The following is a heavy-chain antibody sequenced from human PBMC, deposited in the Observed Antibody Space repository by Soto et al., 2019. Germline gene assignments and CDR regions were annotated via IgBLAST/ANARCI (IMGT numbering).Heavy chain of an antibody. CDR3: VRDSPIGSAFNCQDDIDS. D-gene: IGHD3-10*01. V-gene: IGHV1-69*08. CDR1: GGTFSNHI. J-gene: IGHJ4*02. Sequence: QVQLVQSGAEVKKPGSSVKVSSKASGGTFSNHIITWVRQAPGQGPEWMGRIIPMLAITNYARKFQGRVTITAYKSTTTAYMEVSSLRPEDTAMYYCVRDSPIGSAFNCQDDIDSWGQGTLVTVSS. CDR2: IIPMLAIT.